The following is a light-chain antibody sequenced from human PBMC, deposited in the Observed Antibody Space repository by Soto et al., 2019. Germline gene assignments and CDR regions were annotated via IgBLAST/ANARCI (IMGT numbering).Light chain of an antibody. CDR1: QSVTTTY. CDR2: HID. Sequence: EIVLTQSPGTLSLSPGERATLSCRASQSVTTTYLAWYQQKPGPAPRLLIYHIDSRAAGIPDRISGSGSGTDFTLSINRLEHEDFAVYYCQHYGSLPRTFGQGTKVEI. J-gene: IGKJ2*02. V-gene: IGKV3-20*01. CDR3: QHYGSLPRT.